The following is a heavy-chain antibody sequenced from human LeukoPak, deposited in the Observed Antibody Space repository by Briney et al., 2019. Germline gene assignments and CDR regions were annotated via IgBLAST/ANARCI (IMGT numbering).Heavy chain of an antibody. CDR2: IESSTDGGTT. V-gene: IGHV3-15*04. CDR3: TTSPGITVFGVVTDY. Sequence: GGPLRLPCAASGPTFRNVFMNWVRQAPGKGLEWVGRIESSTDGGTTDYAAPVKGRFTMSRDDSKNTLYLQVNNVKTEDTRVYYCTTSPGITVFGVVTDYWGEGTRVSVSS. CDR1: GPTFRNVF. J-gene: IGHJ4*02. D-gene: IGHD3-3*01.